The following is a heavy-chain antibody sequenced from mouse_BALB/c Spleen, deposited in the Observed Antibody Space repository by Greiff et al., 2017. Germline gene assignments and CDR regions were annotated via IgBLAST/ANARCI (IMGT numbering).Heavy chain of an antibody. D-gene: IGHD2-2*01. J-gene: IGHJ4*01. CDR1: GFTFSDYY. CDR3: ARNGYDGRGYYAMDY. CDR2: ISDGGSYT. V-gene: IGHV5-4*02. Sequence: EVQLQESGGGLVKPGGSLKLSCAASGFTFSDYYMYWVRQTPEKRLEWVATISDGGSYTYYPDSVKGRFTISRDNAKNNLYLQMSSLKSEDTAMYYCARNGYDGRGYYAMDYWGQGTSVTVSS.